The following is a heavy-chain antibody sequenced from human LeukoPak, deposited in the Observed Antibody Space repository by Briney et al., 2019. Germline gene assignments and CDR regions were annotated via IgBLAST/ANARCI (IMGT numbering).Heavy chain of an antibody. V-gene: IGHV4-61*01. CDR3: ASGAAAGTNDY. D-gene: IGHD6-13*01. J-gene: IGHJ4*02. CDR2: IYYSGST. CDR1: GGSVSSGSYY. Sequence: SETLFLTCTVSGGSVSSGSYYWSWIRQPPGKGLEWIGYIYYSGSTNYNPSLKSRVTISVDTSKNQFSLKLSSVTAADTAVYYCASGAAAGTNDYWGQGTLVTVSS.